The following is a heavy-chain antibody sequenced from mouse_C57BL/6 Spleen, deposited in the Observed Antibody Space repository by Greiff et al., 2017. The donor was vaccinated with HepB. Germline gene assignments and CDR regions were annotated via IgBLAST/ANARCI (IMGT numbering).Heavy chain of an antibody. Sequence: VQLQQPGAELVKPGASVKLSCKASGYTFTSYWMQWVKQRPGQGLEWIGEIDPSDSYTNYNQKFKGKATLTVVTSSSTAYMQLSSLTSEDSAVYYCARGLLSFAYWGQGTLVTVSA. CDR3: ARGLLSFAY. J-gene: IGHJ3*01. V-gene: IGHV1-50*01. D-gene: IGHD2-12*01. CDR2: IDPSDSYT. CDR1: GYTFTSYW.